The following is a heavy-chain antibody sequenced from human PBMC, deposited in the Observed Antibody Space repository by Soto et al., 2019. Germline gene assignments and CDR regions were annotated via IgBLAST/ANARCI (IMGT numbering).Heavy chain of an antibody. Sequence: QVQLQESGPGLVKPSETLSLTCTVSGDSIRSYYWSWIRQPPGKGLEWIGYIYYSGSTNYNPSLMSRVTISVGTSKNQFSLKLSSVTAADTAVYYCARLSLITCGGIRKEAFDVWGQGTMVTVSS. CDR2: IYYSGST. CDR1: GDSIRSYY. D-gene: IGHD3-16*01. CDR3: ARLSLITCGGIRKEAFDV. V-gene: IGHV4-59*08. J-gene: IGHJ3*01.